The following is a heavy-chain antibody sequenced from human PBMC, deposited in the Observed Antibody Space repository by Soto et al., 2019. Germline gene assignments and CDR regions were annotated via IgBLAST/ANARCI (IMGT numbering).Heavy chain of an antibody. Sequence: QVQLQQWGAGLLKPSETLSLTCAVYGGSFSGYYWSWIRQPPGKGLEWIGEINHSGSTNYNPSLKSRVTISVDTSKNQFSLKLSSVTAADTAVYYCARRYYYDSSGYLREVDYWGQGTLVTVSS. CDR2: INHSGST. D-gene: IGHD3-22*01. J-gene: IGHJ4*02. V-gene: IGHV4-34*01. CDR3: ARRYYYDSSGYLREVDY. CDR1: GGSFSGYY.